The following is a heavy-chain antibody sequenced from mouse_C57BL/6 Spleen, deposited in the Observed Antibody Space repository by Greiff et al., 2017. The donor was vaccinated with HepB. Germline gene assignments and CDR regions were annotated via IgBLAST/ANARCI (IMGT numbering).Heavy chain of an antibody. J-gene: IGHJ1*03. CDR2: INPNNGGT. Sequence: EVKLQQSGPELVKPGASVKIPCKASGYTFTDYNMDWVKQSHGKSLEWIGAINPNNGGTIYNQKFKGKDTLTVDKSTSTAYMELRSLTSEDTAVYYCARSPYYGSSYWYFDVWGTGTTVTVSS. D-gene: IGHD1-1*01. V-gene: IGHV1-18*01. CDR3: ARSPYYGSSYWYFDV. CDR1: GYTFTDYN.